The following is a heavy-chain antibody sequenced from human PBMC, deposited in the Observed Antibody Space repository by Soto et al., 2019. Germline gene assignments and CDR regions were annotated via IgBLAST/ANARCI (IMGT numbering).Heavy chain of an antibody. CDR3: ASSRYYDSSGYLVDAFDI. Sequence: GESLKISCKGSGYSFTSYWISWVRQMPGKGLEWMGRIDPSDSYTNYSPSFQGHVTISADKSISTAYLQWGSLKASDTAMYYCASSRYYDSSGYLVDAFDIWGQGTMVTVSS. D-gene: IGHD3-22*01. CDR1: GYSFTSYW. J-gene: IGHJ3*02. CDR2: IDPSDSYT. V-gene: IGHV5-10-1*01.